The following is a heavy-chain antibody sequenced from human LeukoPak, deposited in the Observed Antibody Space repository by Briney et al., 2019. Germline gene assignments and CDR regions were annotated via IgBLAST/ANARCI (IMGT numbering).Heavy chain of an antibody. CDR2: IYSGGST. J-gene: IGHJ4*02. Sequence: GGSLRLSCAASGFTVSSNYMSWVRQAPGKGLEWVSVIYSGGSTYYEDSVKGRFTISRDNSKNTLYLQMNSLRAEDTAVYYCASWGYYDSSGYYQIDYWGQGTLVTVSS. D-gene: IGHD3-22*01. CDR1: GFTVSSNY. V-gene: IGHV3-66*02. CDR3: ASWGYYDSSGYYQIDY.